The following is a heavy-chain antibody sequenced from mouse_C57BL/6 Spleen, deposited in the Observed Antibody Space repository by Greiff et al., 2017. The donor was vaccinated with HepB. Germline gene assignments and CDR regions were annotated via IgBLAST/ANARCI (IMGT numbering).Heavy chain of an antibody. CDR2: ISSGSSTI. J-gene: IGHJ2*01. CDR1: GFTFSDYG. V-gene: IGHV5-17*01. CDR3: ARTPGSSFDY. D-gene: IGHD1-1*01. Sequence: DVMLVESGGGLVKPGGSLKLSCAASGFTFSDYGMHWVRQAPEKGLEWVAYISSGSSTIYYADTVKGRFTISRDNAKNTLFLQMTSLRSEDTAMYYCARTPGSSFDYWGQGTTLTVSS.